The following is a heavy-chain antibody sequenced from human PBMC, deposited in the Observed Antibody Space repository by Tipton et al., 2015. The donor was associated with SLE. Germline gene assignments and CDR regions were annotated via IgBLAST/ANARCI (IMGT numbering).Heavy chain of an antibody. CDR2: IYGSGRT. CDR3: ARRRYYYDSSGYQRGHFDY. D-gene: IGHD3-22*01. Sequence: LRLSCTVSGNSISSGTYYWSWIRQPAGKGPEWIGLIYGSGRTSYNPSLKSRVTISVDTSKNQFSLKLRSVTAADTAVYYCARRRYYYDSSGYQRGHFDYWGQGTLVTVSS. J-gene: IGHJ4*02. CDR1: GNSISSGTYY. V-gene: IGHV4-61*02.